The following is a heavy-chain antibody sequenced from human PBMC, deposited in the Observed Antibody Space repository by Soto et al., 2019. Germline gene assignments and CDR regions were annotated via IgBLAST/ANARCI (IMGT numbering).Heavy chain of an antibody. J-gene: IGHJ6*02. CDR1: GFTFSYYY. Sequence: PGGPQNHSCRASGFTFSYYYMSCIRLAPGKGLEYISYISSSSGSTNYADSVKGRFTISRDNAKNSLYLQMSSLRAEDTAVYYCARDRGGYDRLYYYHGMDVWGQGTTVTLSS. CDR3: ARDRGGYDRLYYYHGMDV. D-gene: IGHD5-12*01. V-gene: IGHV3-11*06. CDR2: ISSSSGST.